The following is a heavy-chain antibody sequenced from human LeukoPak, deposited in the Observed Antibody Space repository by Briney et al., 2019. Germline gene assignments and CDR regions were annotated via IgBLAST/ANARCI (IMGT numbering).Heavy chain of an antibody. CDR2: ISSSRSTI. V-gene: IGHV3-48*01. CDR3: ARDLISSSSYYYSYMDV. CDR1: GFTFSSYS. D-gene: IGHD6-6*01. Sequence: GGSLRLSCAASGFTFSSYSMNWVRQAPGKGLEWVSYISSSRSTIYYADSVKGRFTISRDNDKNSLYLQMNMLRPEHTALYYSARDLISSSSYYYSYMDVWGKGTTVTVSS. J-gene: IGHJ6*03.